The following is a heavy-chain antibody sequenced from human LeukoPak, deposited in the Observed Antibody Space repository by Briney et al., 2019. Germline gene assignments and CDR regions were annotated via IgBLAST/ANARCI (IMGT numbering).Heavy chain of an antibody. J-gene: IGHJ4*02. CDR1: GFIFSTYG. CDR2: IRNDGSDK. D-gene: IGHD3-10*01. V-gene: IGHV3-30*02. CDR3: GKDRGFGQFLWGNDY. Sequence: GGSLRLSCAASGFIFSTYGMHWVRQAPGKGLEGVAFIRNDGSDKYYAVSVKGRFTISRDNSKNTLYLQMNSLRAEDTALYYCGKDRGFGQFLWGNDYWGQGTLVTVSS.